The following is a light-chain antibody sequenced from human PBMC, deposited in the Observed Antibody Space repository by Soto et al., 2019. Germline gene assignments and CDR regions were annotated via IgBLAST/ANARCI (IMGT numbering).Light chain of an antibody. CDR3: QQYNSYSPLP. CDR2: AAS. J-gene: IGKJ3*01. CDR1: QSITNW. Sequence: DIQMTQSPSTLSASVGDRVTITCRASQSITNWLAWYQPKPGKAPKLLVYAASSLESGVPSWFSGSGSGTEFTLTISSLQPDDFATYYCQQYNSYSPLPFGPRTKVDIK. V-gene: IGKV1-5*01.